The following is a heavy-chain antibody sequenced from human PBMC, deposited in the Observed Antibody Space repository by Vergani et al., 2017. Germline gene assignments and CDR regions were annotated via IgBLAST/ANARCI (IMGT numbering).Heavy chain of an antibody. CDR1: GFTFSDFS. J-gene: IGHJ6*02. Sequence: VQLVESGGGLVKPGGSLRLSCAASGFTFSDFSMSWVRQAPGKGLEWVAFFGSSGPYINYADSVKGRFIISRDNTNNSLFLQLRRLRAEDAAVYYCARDCTSGGCPDNYGMDVWGQGATVTVSS. V-gene: IGHV3-21*06. CDR2: FGSSGPYI. D-gene: IGHD2-8*01. CDR3: ARDCTSGGCPDNYGMDV.